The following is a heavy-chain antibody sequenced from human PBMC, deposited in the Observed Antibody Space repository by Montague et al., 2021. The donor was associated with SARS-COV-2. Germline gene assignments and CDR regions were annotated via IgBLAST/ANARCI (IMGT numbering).Heavy chain of an antibody. Sequence: SETLSLTCTVSGGSISSPDYYWGWIRQSPGKGLEWIGSISYAGRTYYNPSLRRRVSFSMDTSKNHFSLSLNSVTAADTAVYFCAGQLPSFCSTNKCYPYYFGVRGQVALVTVSS. CDR2: ISYAGRT. CDR3: AGQLPSFCSTNKCYPYYFGV. V-gene: IGHV4-39*01. CDR1: GGSISSPDYY. D-gene: IGHD2-2*01. J-gene: IGHJ4*02.